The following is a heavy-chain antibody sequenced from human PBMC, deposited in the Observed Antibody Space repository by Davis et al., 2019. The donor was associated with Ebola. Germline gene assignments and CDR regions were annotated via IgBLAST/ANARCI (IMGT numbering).Heavy chain of an antibody. CDR3: ARAKPYSSSSGWYYYYYGMDV. J-gene: IGHJ6*02. CDR1: GFTFSSYW. Sequence: HTGGSLRLSCAASGFTFSSYWMHWVRQAPGKGLVWVSRINSDGSSTSYADSVKGRFTISRDNAKNTLYLQMNSLRAEDTAVYYCARAKPYSSSSGWYYYYYGMDVWGQGTTVTVSS. D-gene: IGHD6-6*01. CDR2: INSDGSST. V-gene: IGHV3-74*01.